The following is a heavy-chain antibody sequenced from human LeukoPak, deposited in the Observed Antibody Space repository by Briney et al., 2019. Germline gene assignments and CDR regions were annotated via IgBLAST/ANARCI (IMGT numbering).Heavy chain of an antibody. D-gene: IGHD1-26*01. J-gene: IGHJ6*03. Sequence: SETLSLTCTVSGGSVSNYYWSWIRQSPGKGLEWIGYIYYTETSYNPSLKSRVTISADTSKNQFSLKLYSVTAADTAVYYCARVGATLYYYYYTDVWGKGTTVTVSS. CDR3: ARVGATLYYYYYTDV. CDR2: IYYTET. CDR1: GGSVSNYY. V-gene: IGHV4-59*02.